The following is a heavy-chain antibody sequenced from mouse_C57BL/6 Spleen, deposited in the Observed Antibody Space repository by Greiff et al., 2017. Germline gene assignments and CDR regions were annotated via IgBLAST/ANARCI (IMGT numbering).Heavy chain of an antibody. CDR2: IRNKANGYTT. J-gene: IGHJ2*01. CDR3: ARCLRTGYFDY. V-gene: IGHV7-3*01. Sequence: DVKVEESGGGLVQPGGSLSLSCAASGFTFTDYYMSWVRQPPGKALEWLGFIRNKANGYTTEYSASVKGRFTISRDNSQSILYLQMNALRAEDSATYYCARCLRTGYFDYWGQGTTLTVSS. CDR1: GFTFTDYY.